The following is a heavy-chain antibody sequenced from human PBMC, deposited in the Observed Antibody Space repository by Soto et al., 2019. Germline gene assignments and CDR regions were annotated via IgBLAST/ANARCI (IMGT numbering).Heavy chain of an antibody. CDR3: ARSRSYGYYIQKNWLDP. CDR1: GGSISSYY. D-gene: IGHD5-18*01. Sequence: PSETLSLTCTVSGGSISSYYWSWIRQPPGKGLEWIGYIYYSGSTNYNPSLKSRVTISVDTSKNQFSLKLSSVTAADTAVYYCARSRSYGYYIQKNWLDPWGQGTLVTVSS. V-gene: IGHV4-59*01. CDR2: IYYSGST. J-gene: IGHJ5*02.